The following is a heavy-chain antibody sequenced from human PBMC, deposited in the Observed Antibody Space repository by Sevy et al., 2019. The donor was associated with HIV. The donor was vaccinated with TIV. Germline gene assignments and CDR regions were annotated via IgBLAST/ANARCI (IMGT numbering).Heavy chain of an antibody. J-gene: IGHJ4*02. CDR1: GFTFSSYA. V-gene: IGHV3-64*04. CDR3: ARDLVGATSD. CDR2: ISSNGGST. D-gene: IGHD1-26*01. Sequence: GGSLRLSCSASGFTFSSYAMHWVRQAPGKGLEYVSAISSNGGSTYYADSVKGRFTISRDNSKNMLYLQMNSLRPEDTAVYYCARDLVGATSDWGQGTLVTVSS.